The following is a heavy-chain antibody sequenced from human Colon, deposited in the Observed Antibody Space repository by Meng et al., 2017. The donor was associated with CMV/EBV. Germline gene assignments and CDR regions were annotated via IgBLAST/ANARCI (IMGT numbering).Heavy chain of an antibody. J-gene: IGHJ3*02. Sequence: GRSLKISCAASGLTFGSYGMSWVRQAPGKGLEWVSGIIGSGSSTYYADSVKGRFTISRDNSRNTLYLQMNSLRAEDTAVYYCAKDVHSSAFGFAEAFDIWGQGTKVTVSS. V-gene: IGHV3-23*01. CDR2: IIGSGSST. CDR1: GLTFGSYG. D-gene: IGHD3-22*01. CDR3: AKDVHSSAFGFAEAFDI.